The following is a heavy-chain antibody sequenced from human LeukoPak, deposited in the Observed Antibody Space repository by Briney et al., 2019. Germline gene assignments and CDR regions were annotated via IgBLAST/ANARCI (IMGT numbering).Heavy chain of an antibody. CDR3: ARDRGYTQDY. CDR1: GFTFSNYW. D-gene: IGHD5-12*01. V-gene: IGHV3-74*01. CDR2: GVSDGSST. Sequence: TWGSLRLSCAASGFTFSNYWMHWVRQAPGKGLVWVSHGVSDGSSTTYADSVKGRFTISRDNAKNTLYLQMNSLRAEDTAVYYCARDRGYTQDYWGQGTLVTVSS. J-gene: IGHJ4*02.